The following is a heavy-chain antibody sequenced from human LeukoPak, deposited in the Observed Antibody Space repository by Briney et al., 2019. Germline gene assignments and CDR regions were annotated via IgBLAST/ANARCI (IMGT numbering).Heavy chain of an antibody. CDR1: GFTFSSYA. Sequence: GGSLRLSCAASGFTFSSYAMSWVRQAPGKGLEWVSAISGSGGSTYYADSVKGRLTISRDNSKNMLYLQMNSLRAEDTAVYCCAISISGSWGNFDYWGQGTLVTVSS. V-gene: IGHV3-23*01. CDR3: AISISGSWGNFDY. J-gene: IGHJ4*02. D-gene: IGHD1-26*01. CDR2: ISGSGGST.